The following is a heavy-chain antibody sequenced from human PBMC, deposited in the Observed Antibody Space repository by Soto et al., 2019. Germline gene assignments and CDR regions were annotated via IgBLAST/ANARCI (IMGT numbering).Heavy chain of an antibody. Sequence: VASVKVSCKASGYTFTGYYMHWVRQAPGQGLEWMGWINPNSGGTNYAQKFQGWVTMTRDTSISTAYMELSRLRSDDTAVYYCARGESTVTTSWFDPWGQGTLVTVSS. CDR3: ARGESTVTTSWFDP. CDR1: GYTFTGYY. J-gene: IGHJ5*02. D-gene: IGHD4-4*01. V-gene: IGHV1-2*04. CDR2: INPNSGGT.